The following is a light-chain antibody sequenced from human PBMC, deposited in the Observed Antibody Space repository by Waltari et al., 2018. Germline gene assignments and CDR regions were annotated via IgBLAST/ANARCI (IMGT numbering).Light chain of an antibody. Sequence: QSALTQPASVSGSPGQSITISCTGTSRDVGGYNYVSWYQQHPGKAPKLIIYDVSDRPSGVSNRFSGSKSGNTASLTISGLQAEDETDYYCSSYTSSNTRVVFGGGTKLTVL. J-gene: IGLJ2*01. CDR2: DVS. CDR3: SSYTSSNTRVV. V-gene: IGLV2-14*03. CDR1: SRDVGGYNY.